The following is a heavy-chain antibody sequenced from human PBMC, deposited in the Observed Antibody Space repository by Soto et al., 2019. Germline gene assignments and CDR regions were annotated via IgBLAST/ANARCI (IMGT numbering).Heavy chain of an antibody. D-gene: IGHD7-27*01. CDR1: GFTFSDNW. CDR2: ISGDASST. Sequence: EVKVVESGGGLVQPGGSLRLSCAASGFTFSDNWMHWVCQPPGKGPVWVSRISGDASSTSYADSVKGRFTISRDSAKNIVYLQMASLRVEDTAVYYCTRGGTRTTYWGLFDSWGQGTLVTVSS. V-gene: IGHV3-74*01. CDR3: TRGGTRTTYWGLFDS. J-gene: IGHJ4*02.